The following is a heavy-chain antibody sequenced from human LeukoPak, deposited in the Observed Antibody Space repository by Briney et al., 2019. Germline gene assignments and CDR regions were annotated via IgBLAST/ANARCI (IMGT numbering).Heavy chain of an antibody. J-gene: IGHJ6*02. D-gene: IGHD3-10*01. CDR3: ARDGSGSYYLPDKPYYYYGMDV. CDR1: GGSISSSNW. V-gene: IGHV4-4*02. CDR2: IYHSGST. Sequence: SETLSLTCAVSGGSISSSNWWSWVRQPPGKGLEWIGEIYHSGSTNYNPSLKSRVTISVDKSKNQFSLKLSSVTAADTAVYYCARDGSGSYYLPDKPYYYYGMDVWGQGTTVTVSS.